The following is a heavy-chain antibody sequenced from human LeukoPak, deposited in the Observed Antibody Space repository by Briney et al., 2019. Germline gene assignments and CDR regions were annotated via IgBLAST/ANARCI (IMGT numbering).Heavy chain of an antibody. J-gene: IGHJ6*03. CDR1: GFTFSSYA. D-gene: IGHD6-13*01. V-gene: IGHV3-23*01. CDR2: ISGSDGST. CDR3: AKDFSSSVYGYMDV. Sequence: PGGSLRLSCAASGFTFSSYAMSWVRQAPGKGLEWVSAISGSDGSTYYTDSVKGRFTISRDNSRNTLYLQMNSLTDEDTAVYYCAKDFSSSVYGYMDVWGKGTTVTVSS.